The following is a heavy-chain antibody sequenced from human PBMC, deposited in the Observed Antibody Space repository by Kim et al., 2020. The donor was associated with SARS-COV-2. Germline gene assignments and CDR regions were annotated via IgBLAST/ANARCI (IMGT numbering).Heavy chain of an antibody. D-gene: IGHD4-17*01. CDR3: ARDKSLGTVTTFGPYVY. CDR2: ISSSSSTI. J-gene: IGHJ4*02. CDR1: GFTFSSYS. V-gene: IGHV3-48*04. Sequence: GGSLRLSCAASGFTFSSYSMNWVRQAPGKGLEWVSYISSSSSTIYYADSVKGRFTISRDNAKNSLYLQMNSLRAEDTAVYYCARDKSLGTVTTFGPYVYWGQGTLVTVSS.